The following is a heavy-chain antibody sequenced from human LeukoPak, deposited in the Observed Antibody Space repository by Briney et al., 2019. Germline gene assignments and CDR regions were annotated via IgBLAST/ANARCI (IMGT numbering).Heavy chain of an antibody. D-gene: IGHD5-18*01. CDR1: GGTFSSYA. V-gene: IGHV1-69*06. CDR3: ARDKEIQLWLAWFDP. CDR2: IIPIFGTA. Sequence: SVKVSCKASGGTFSSYAISWVRQAPGQGLEWMGGIIPIFGTANYAQKFQGRVTITADKSTSTAYMELSSLRSEDTAVYYCARDKEIQLWLAWFDPWGQGTLVTVSS. J-gene: IGHJ5*02.